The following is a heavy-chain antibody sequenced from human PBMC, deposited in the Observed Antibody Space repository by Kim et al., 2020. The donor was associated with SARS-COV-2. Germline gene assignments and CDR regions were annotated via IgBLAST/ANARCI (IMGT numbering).Heavy chain of an antibody. D-gene: IGHD2-2*01. V-gene: IGHV3-15*01. CDR3: TTVSMR. J-gene: IGHJ4*02. CDR1: GIPFSNAW. CDR2: IKSKSDGGTA. Sequence: GGSLRLSCTVSGIPFSNAWFNWVRQAPGKRLEWVGRIKSKSDGGTADLAAHVKGRFAISRDDSKNTVYLLMNSLKTDDSAVYYCTTVSMRWGQGTLVTVS.